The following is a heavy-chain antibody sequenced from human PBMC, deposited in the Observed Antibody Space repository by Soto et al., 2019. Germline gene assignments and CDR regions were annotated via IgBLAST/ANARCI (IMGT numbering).Heavy chain of an antibody. CDR3: ARGGYYYDSSGYYYY. V-gene: IGHV1-46*03. CDR1: GYTFTSYY. Sequence: GASVTVSCKASGYTFTSYYMHWVRQDPGQGLEWMGIINPSGGSTSYAQKFQGRVTMTRDTSTSTVYMELSSLRSEDTAVYYCARGGYYYDSSGYYYYWGQGTLVTVSS. CDR2: INPSGGST. J-gene: IGHJ4*02. D-gene: IGHD3-22*01.